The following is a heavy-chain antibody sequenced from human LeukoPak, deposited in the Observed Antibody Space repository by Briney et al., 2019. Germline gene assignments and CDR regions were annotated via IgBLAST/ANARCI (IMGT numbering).Heavy chain of an antibody. CDR1: GYSINSGYY. J-gene: IGHJ4*02. CDR2: IYSSGNS. D-gene: IGHD5-18*01. CDR3: ARHLSGSAMMHYFDY. V-gene: IGHV4-38-2*01. Sequence: SETLSLTCAVSGYSINSGYYWGWIRQPPGKGLEWIASIYSSGNSYYNPSLKSRVSISVDTSKNHISLKLFSLTGADTALYYCARHLSGSAMMHYFDYWGQGNLVTVSS.